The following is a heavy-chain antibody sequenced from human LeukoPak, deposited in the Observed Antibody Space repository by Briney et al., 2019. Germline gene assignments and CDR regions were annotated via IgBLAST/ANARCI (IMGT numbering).Heavy chain of an antibody. Sequence: SETLSLTCTVSGGSISTDSYYWGWIRQPPGKGLEWIGTIYASGGTYYNPSLKSRVTISVDTSKNQFSLKLSSVTAADTAVYYCARGVVIAPQTFDYWGQGTLVTVSS. CDR1: GGSISTDSYY. CDR2: IYASGGT. CDR3: ARGVVIAPQTFDY. J-gene: IGHJ4*02. V-gene: IGHV4-39*07. D-gene: IGHD2-21*01.